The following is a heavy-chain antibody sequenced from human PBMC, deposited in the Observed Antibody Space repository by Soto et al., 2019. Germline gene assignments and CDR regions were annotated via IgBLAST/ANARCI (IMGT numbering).Heavy chain of an antibody. CDR1: GGSISSSSYY. D-gene: IGHD3-9*01. V-gene: IGHV4-39*01. CDR3: ARLSPNILTGYYNPYYYYGMDV. Sequence: KASETLSLTCTVSGGSISSSSYYWGWIRQPPGKGLEWIGSIYYSGSTYYNPSLKSRVTISVDTSKNQFSLKLSSVTAADTAVYYCARLSPNILTGYYNPYYYYGMDVWGQGTTVTVSS. J-gene: IGHJ6*02. CDR2: IYYSGST.